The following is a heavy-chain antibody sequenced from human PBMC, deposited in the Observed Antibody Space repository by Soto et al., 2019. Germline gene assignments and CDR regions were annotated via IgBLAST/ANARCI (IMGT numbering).Heavy chain of an antibody. J-gene: IGHJ6*02. V-gene: IGHV3-48*02. Sequence: EVQLVESGGGLVQPGGSLRLSCAASGFTFSSYSMNWVRQAPGKGLEWVSYISSSSSTIYYADSVKGRFTISRDNAKNSLYLQMNSLRDQDTAVYYCARDRGDNARCYYCGTDVWGQGTTVTVSS. CDR2: ISSSSSTI. CDR3: ARDRGDNARCYYCGTDV. CDR1: GFTFSSYS. D-gene: IGHD2-21*01.